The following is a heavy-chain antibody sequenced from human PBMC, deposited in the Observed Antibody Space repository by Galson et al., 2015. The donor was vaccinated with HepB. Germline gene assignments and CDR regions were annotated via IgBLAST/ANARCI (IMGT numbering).Heavy chain of an antibody. J-gene: IGHJ6*03. Sequence: SVKVSCKVSGGTFNSYAFNWVRQAPGQGLEWMGRITPIFGAADYAPKFQGRVTITADEFTSTAYMELSSLRSEDTAMYYCAGPGIPGVTSYYMDVWGKGTTVTVSS. CDR3: AGPGIPGVTSYYMDV. CDR1: GGTFNSYA. V-gene: IGHV1-69*13. D-gene: IGHD2-2*01. CDR2: ITPIFGAA.